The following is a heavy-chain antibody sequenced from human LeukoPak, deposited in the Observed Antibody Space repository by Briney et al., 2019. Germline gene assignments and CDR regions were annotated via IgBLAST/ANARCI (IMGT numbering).Heavy chain of an antibody. CDR2: IYSGGST. CDR3: ATRVCSGGSCYSYC. V-gene: IGHV3-66*01. D-gene: IGHD2-15*01. Sequence: GGSLGLSCAASGFTVSSNYMSWVRQAPGKGLEWVSVIYSGGSTYYADSVKGRFTISRDNSKNTLYLQMNSLRAEDTAVYYCATRVCSGGSCYSYCWGQGTLVTVSS. CDR1: GFTVSSNY. J-gene: IGHJ4*02.